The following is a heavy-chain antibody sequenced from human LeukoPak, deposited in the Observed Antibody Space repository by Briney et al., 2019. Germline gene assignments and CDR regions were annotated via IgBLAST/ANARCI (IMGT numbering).Heavy chain of an antibody. CDR2: IYYSGGT. CDR3: ARLVATGIYYYYYMDV. J-gene: IGHJ6*03. D-gene: IGHD7-27*01. CDR1: GGSISSYY. Sequence: KASETLSLTCTVSGGSISSYYWGWIRQPPGKGLEWVGYIYYSGGTIYNPSLKSRVTISVDTSKNQFSLRLSSATAADAAVYYCARLVATGIYYYYYMDVWGKGTTVTVSS. V-gene: IGHV4-59*01.